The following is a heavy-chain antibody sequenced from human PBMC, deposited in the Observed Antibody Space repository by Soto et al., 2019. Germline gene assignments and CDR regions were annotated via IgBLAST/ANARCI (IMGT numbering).Heavy chain of an antibody. CDR2: IYPRDSDT. J-gene: IGHJ5*02. D-gene: IGHD6-13*01. CDR3: ARSTGSSSWYEYNWFDP. V-gene: IGHV5-51*01. CDR1: GYSFTNYW. Sequence: VESLKISCKGSGYSFTNYWIGWVRQMPGKGLEWMGIIYPRDSDTRYSPSVQGQVTMSVDKSVSTAYLQWSSLKASDSAMYYCARSTGSSSWYEYNWFDPWGQGTRVTVSS.